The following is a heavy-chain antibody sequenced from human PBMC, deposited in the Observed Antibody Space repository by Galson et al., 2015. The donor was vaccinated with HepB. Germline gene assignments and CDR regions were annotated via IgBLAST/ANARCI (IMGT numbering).Heavy chain of an antibody. CDR1: GYTFTSYW. CDR2: IHPGVSDT. D-gene: IGHD6-19*01. CDR3: ARPVGGGKWLVPYD. Sequence: QSGAEVKKPGESLKISCKGSGYTFTSYWIGWVRQVPGKGLEWKGIIHPGVSDTRYSPSFQGQVTISADKSISTAYLQWSRLKASDTAMYHCARPVGGGKWLVPYDWGQGTLVTVSS. V-gene: IGHV5-51*01. J-gene: IGHJ4*02.